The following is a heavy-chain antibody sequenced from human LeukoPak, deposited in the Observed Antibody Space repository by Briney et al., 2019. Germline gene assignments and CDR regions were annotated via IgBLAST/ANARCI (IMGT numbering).Heavy chain of an antibody. CDR3: AKVNTAMAFDY. J-gene: IGHJ4*02. D-gene: IGHD5-18*01. V-gene: IGHV3-9*01. CDR2: ISWNSGSI. CDR1: GFTFDDYA. Sequence: SGGSLRLSCAASGFTFDDYAMHWVRQAPGKGLEWVSGISWNSGSIGYADSVKGRFTISRDNSKNTLYLQMNSLRAEDTAVYYCAKVNTAMAFDYWGQGTLVTVSS.